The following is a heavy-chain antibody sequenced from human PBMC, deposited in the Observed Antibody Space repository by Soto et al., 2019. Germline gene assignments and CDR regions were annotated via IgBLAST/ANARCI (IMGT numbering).Heavy chain of an antibody. D-gene: IGHD2-2*01. CDR2: IITISGTA. CDR1: GGTFSSYA. V-gene: IGHV1-69*01. Sequence: QVQLVQSGAEVKKPGSSVKVSCKASGGTFSSYAISWVRQAPGQGLEWMGGIITISGTANYAQKFQGRVTITADEYTSTAYMELSNLRSEDTAVYYCARSQGSSTSLEIYYYYYYGMDVWGQGTTVTVSS. J-gene: IGHJ6*02. CDR3: ARSQGSSTSLEIYYYYYYGMDV.